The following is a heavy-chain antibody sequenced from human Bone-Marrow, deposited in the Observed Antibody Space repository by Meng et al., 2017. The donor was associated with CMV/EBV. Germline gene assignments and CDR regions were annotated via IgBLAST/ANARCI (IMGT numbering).Heavy chain of an antibody. CDR2: ISYDGSNK. J-gene: IGHJ4*02. CDR1: GFTFSSYA. V-gene: IGHV3-30*04. CDR3: ARQMVVVVPAAIQALDD. D-gene: IGHD2-2*02. Sequence: GESLKISCAASGFTFSSYAMHWVRQAPGKGLEWVAVISYDGSNKYYADSVKGRFTISRDNSKNTLYLQMNSLRAEDTAVYYCARQMVVVVPAAIQALDDWGQGTLVTVSS.